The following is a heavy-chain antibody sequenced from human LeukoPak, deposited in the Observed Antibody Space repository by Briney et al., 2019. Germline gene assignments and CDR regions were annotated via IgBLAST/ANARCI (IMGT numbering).Heavy chain of an antibody. D-gene: IGHD2-15*01. V-gene: IGHV1-2*02. Sequence: ASVKLSCKASGYIFTDYYMHWVRQAPAQGLEGMGWINSNSGDTNHAQNFQGRVTLTRDTSISTAYMELSSLRSDDSAVYYCAGEYCSGSSCRKGFDYWGQGTLVTVSS. CDR1: GYIFTDYY. J-gene: IGHJ4*02. CDR2: INSNSGDT. CDR3: AGEYCSGSSCRKGFDY.